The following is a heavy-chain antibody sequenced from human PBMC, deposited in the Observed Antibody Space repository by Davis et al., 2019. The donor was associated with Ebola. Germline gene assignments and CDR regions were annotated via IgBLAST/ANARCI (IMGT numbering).Heavy chain of an antibody. CDR1: GFTFSSYC. J-gene: IGHJ4*02. Sequence: GESLKISCAASGFTFSSYCMHWVRQAPGKGLEWVAFIRYDGSNKYYADSVKGRFTISRDNSKNTLYLQMNSLRAEDTAVYYCAKDEGRSSTPDYWGQGTLVTVSS. CDR2: IRYDGSNK. CDR3: AKDEGRSSTPDY. D-gene: IGHD6-6*01. V-gene: IGHV3-30*02.